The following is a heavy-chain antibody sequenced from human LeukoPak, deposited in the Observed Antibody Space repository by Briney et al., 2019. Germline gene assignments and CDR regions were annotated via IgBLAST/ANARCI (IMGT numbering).Heavy chain of an antibody. CDR1: GGSITSYY. Sequence: SETLSLTCTVSGGSITSYYWSWIRQSPGKGLEWLGYIYYSGANNYNPSVKSRVTISVDTSKNQFSLKVRSVTAADTAVYYCARDRYGGNSGEFDYWGLGTLVTVSS. J-gene: IGHJ4*02. CDR2: IYYSGAN. V-gene: IGHV4-59*01. CDR3: ARDRYGGNSGEFDY. D-gene: IGHD4-23*01.